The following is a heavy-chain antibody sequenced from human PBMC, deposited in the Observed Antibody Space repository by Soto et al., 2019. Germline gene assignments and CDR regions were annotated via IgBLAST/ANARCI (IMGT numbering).Heavy chain of an antibody. CDR2: ISSSSSYI. D-gene: IGHD2-2*01. Sequence: PGGSLRLSCAASGFTFSSYSMNWVRQAPGKGLEWVSSISSSSSYIYYADSVKGRFTISRGNAKNSLYLQMNSLRAEDTAVYYCARVSCSSTSCYDGLWGQGTLVTVSS. CDR1: GFTFSSYS. CDR3: ARVSCSSTSCYDGL. J-gene: IGHJ4*02. V-gene: IGHV3-21*01.